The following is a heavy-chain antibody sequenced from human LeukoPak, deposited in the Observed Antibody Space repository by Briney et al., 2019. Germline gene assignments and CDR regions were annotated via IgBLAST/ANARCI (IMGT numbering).Heavy chain of an antibody. J-gene: IGHJ5*02. Sequence: GGSLRLSCAASGFTFSSYGMHWVRQAPGKGLEWVAFIRYDGSNKYYADSVKGRFTISRDNSKNTLYLQMNSLRAKDTAVYYCAKDVVVKRPAAISWGQGTLVTVSS. CDR1: GFTFSSYG. V-gene: IGHV3-30*02. CDR2: IRYDGSNK. CDR3: AKDVVVKRPAAIS. D-gene: IGHD2-2*02.